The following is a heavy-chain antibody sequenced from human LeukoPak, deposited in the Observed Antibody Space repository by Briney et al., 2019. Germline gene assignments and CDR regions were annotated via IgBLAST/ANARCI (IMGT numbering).Heavy chain of an antibody. CDR3: ARGRPLWYYDSSGYYYGDY. Sequence: ASVKVSCKASGYTFTSYDINWVRQATGQGLEWMGWMNPNSGNTGYAQKFQGGVTMTRNTSISTAYMELSSLRSEDTAVYYCARGRPLWYYDSSGYYYGDYWGQGTLVTVSS. J-gene: IGHJ4*02. CDR1: GYTFTSYD. CDR2: MNPNSGNT. D-gene: IGHD3-22*01. V-gene: IGHV1-8*01.